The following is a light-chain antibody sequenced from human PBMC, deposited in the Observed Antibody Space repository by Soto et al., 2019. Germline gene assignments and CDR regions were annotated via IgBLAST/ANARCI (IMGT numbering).Light chain of an antibody. J-gene: IGLJ7*01. CDR1: SSDVGGYDY. CDR3: SSHPSSSTHAV. Sequence: QSALTQPASVSGSPVQSITISCTGTSSDVGGYDYVSWYQQHAGKAPKLIIYDVTNRPSGVSNRFSGSKSGNTASLTISGLQAEDEADYFCSSHPSSSTHAVFGRGTQLTVL. CDR2: DVT. V-gene: IGLV2-14*03.